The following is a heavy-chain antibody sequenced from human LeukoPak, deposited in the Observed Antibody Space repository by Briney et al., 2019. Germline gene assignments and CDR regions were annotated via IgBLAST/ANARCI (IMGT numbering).Heavy chain of an antibody. Sequence: GGSLRLSCAASGFTFSSYWMHWVRQAPGKGLVWVSRINGDGSNTRYADSVKGRFTISRDNAKNSLYLQMNSLRAEDTAVYYCARDFGAYCGGDCYSYAFDFWGQGTVVTVSS. CDR1: GFTFSSYW. J-gene: IGHJ3*01. CDR2: INGDGSNT. D-gene: IGHD2-21*02. V-gene: IGHV3-74*01. CDR3: ARDFGAYCGGDCYSYAFDF.